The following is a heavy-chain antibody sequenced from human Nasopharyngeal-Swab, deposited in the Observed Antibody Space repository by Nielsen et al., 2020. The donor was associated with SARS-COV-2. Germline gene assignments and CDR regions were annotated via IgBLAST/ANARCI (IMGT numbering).Heavy chain of an antibody. CDR2: INPNSGGT. CDR1: GYTFTGYY. Sequence: ASVKVSCKASGYTFTGYYMHWVRQAPGQGLEWMGWINPNSGGTNYAQTFQGRVTMTRDTSISTAYMELSRLRSDDTAVYYCARGGIQLWERQNWFDPWGQGTLVTVSS. CDR3: ARGGIQLWERQNWFDP. D-gene: IGHD5-18*01. V-gene: IGHV1-2*02. J-gene: IGHJ5*02.